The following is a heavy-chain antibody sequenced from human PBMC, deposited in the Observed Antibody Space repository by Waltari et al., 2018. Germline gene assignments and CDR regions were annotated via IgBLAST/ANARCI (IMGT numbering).Heavy chain of an antibody. Sequence: QESGPGLVKPSQTLSLTCTVSSGSISSGGSYWCWIRQHPGKGLEWIALIYWNDDKRYSPSLKSRLTITKDTSKNQVGLTMTNMDPVDTATYYCAHSGRDGYNFLDYWGQGTLVTVSS. J-gene: IGHJ4*02. CDR2: IYWNDDK. CDR1: SGSISSGGSY. D-gene: IGHD5-12*01. CDR3: AHSGRDGYNFLDY. V-gene: IGHV2-5*01.